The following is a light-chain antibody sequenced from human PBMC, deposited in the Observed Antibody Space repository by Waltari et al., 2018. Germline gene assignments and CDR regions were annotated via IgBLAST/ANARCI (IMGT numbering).Light chain of an antibody. Sequence: QSVLTQPPSTSGTPGQTVTISCSGTNSNIGRNSVSWYQQLPGTAPKLLIYRDNHRPSGVPDRFSASKSGTSAALAIRGLRSEDEADYYCAAWDDSLSVTYVFGSGTRVTV. CDR2: RDN. J-gene: IGLJ1*01. CDR1: NSNIGRNS. CDR3: AAWDDSLSVTYV. V-gene: IGLV1-47*01.